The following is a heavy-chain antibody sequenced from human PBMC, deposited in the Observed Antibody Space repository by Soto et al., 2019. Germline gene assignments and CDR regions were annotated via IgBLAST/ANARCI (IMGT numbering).Heavy chain of an antibody. CDR1: GFTFSNAW. J-gene: IGHJ4*02. CDR3: TTQGGSYYDSSGYYYSDY. V-gene: IGHV3-15*01. Sequence: GGSLSLSCAASGFTFSNAWMSWVSQAPGKGLEWVGRIKSKTDGGTTDYAAPVKGRFTISRDDSKNTLYLQMNSLKTEDTAVYYCTTQGGSYYDSSGYYYSDYWGQGTLVTVSS. CDR2: IKSKTDGGTT. D-gene: IGHD3-22*01.